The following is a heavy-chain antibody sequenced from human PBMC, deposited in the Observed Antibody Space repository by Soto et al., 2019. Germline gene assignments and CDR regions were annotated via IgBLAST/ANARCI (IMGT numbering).Heavy chain of an antibody. Sequence: SETLSLTCTVSGGSISSGDYYWSWIRQPPGKGLEWIGYIYYSGSTYYNPSLKSRVTISVDTSKNQFSLKLSSVTAADTAVYYCARDMGDYELRDYYYGMDVWGQGTTVTVSS. J-gene: IGHJ6*02. CDR1: GGSISSGDYY. CDR3: ARDMGDYELRDYYYGMDV. V-gene: IGHV4-30-4*01. D-gene: IGHD4-17*01. CDR2: IYYSGST.